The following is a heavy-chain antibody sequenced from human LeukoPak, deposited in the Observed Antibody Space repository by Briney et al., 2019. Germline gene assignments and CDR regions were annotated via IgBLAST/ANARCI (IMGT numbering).Heavy chain of an antibody. CDR2: IYYSGST. CDR3: ARSGLDSRYYFGMDV. Sequence: PSETLSLTCTVSGGSISSYYWSWIRQPPGGGLEWIGYIYYSGSTNYNPSLKRRVTISLDTSKSQFSLKLRSVTAADTAVYYCARSGLDSRYYFGMDVWGQGTTVTVSS. D-gene: IGHD5-12*01. J-gene: IGHJ6*02. V-gene: IGHV4-59*01. CDR1: GGSISSYY.